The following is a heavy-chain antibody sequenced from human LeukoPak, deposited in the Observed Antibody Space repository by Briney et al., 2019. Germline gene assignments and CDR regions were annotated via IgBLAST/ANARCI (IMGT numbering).Heavy chain of an antibody. CDR1: GGTFSSYA. Sequence: ASVKVSCKASGGTFSSYAINWVRQAPGQGLEWMGGIIPIFATPNYAQKFQGRVTITTDESTNTAYMEMSSLRPEDTAVYYCARVLARSGEMSGSYYYYWGQGTLVTVSS. V-gene: IGHV1-69*05. CDR2: IIPIFATP. D-gene: IGHD1-26*01. CDR3: ARVLARSGEMSGSYYYY. J-gene: IGHJ4*02.